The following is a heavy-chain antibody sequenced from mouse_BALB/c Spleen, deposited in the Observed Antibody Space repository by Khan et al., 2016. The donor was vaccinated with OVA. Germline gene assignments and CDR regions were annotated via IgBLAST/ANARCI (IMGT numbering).Heavy chain of an antibody. CDR3: ARDYYGSTSFAY. Sequence: QVQLKQSGAELAKPGASVKMSCKASGYTFTTYWMHWVKQRPGQGLEWIGYINPSTGYIEYNQKFKDRATLTADKSSTTAYMRLSSLTSEDSAVYCCARDYYGSTSFAYWGQGTLVTVSA. D-gene: IGHD1-1*01. J-gene: IGHJ3*01. CDR2: INPSTGYI. V-gene: IGHV1-7*01. CDR1: GYTFTTYW.